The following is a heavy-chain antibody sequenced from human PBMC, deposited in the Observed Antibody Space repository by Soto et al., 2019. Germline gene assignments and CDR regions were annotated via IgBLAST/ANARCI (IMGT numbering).Heavy chain of an antibody. CDR2: IYYSGST. CDR1: VGSISSSSYY. D-gene: IGHD3-3*01. V-gene: IGHV4-39*01. Sequence: SETLSLTCTVSVGSISSSSYYWGWIRQPPGKGLEWIGSIYYSGSTYYNPSLKSRVTISVDTSKNQFSLKLSSVTAADTAVYYCARYNKPDYDFWSGYFGDYYGMDVWGQGTTVTVSS. J-gene: IGHJ6*02. CDR3: ARYNKPDYDFWSGYFGDYYGMDV.